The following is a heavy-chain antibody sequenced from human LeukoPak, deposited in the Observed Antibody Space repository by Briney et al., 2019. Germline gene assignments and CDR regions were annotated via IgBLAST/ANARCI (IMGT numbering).Heavy chain of an antibody. J-gene: IGHJ1*01. CDR3: ARRYCSSTICDTYFQH. Sequence: GESLKISCKGSGYSFTSYWISWVRQMPGKGLEWMGRIDPSDSYTNYSPSFQGHVTISADKSISTAYLQWSSLKASDTAMYYCARRYCSSTICDTYFQHWGQGTLVTVSS. V-gene: IGHV5-10-1*01. CDR2: IDPSDSYT. CDR1: GYSFTSYW. D-gene: IGHD2-2*02.